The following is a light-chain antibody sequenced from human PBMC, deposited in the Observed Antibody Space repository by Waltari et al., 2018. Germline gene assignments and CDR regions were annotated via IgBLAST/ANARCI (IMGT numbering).Light chain of an antibody. CDR3: QQYNSYSIT. Sequence: DIQMTQSPSTLSASVGHRVTITCRASPSISSWLAWYQQKPGKAPKLLIYKASSLESGVPSRFSGSGSGTEFTLTISSLQPDDFATYYCQQYNSYSITFGQGTRLEIK. CDR1: PSISSW. J-gene: IGKJ5*01. CDR2: KAS. V-gene: IGKV1-5*03.